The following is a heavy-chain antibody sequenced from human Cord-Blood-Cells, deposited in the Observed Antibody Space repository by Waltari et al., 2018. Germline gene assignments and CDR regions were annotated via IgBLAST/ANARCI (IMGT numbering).Heavy chain of an antibody. CDR3: ARAGSSWYNWFDP. CDR1: GGPLSGYY. J-gene: IGHJ5*02. V-gene: IGHV4-34*01. D-gene: IGHD6-13*01. CDR2: INHSGST. Sequence: QVQLQQWGAGLLKPSEPLSLPCAVYGGPLSGYYWSGIRQPPGKGLEWIGEINHSGSTNYNPSLNSRVTISVDTSKNQFSLKLSSVTAADTAVYYCARAGSSWYNWFDPWGQGTLVTVSS.